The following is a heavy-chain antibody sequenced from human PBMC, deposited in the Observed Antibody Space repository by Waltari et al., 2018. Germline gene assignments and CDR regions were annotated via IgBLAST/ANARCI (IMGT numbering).Heavy chain of an antibody. CDR3: ARLPYSNGGYYFDY. V-gene: IGHV4-38-2*01. CDR2: IYRGTLPQSWSE. Sequence: QVPLQESGPTLVKSSETLSLSCPAPAYFTSFGSYWGWVRQPPGKGLESLARIYRGTLPQSWSEYYNPSLRSRLTISLDTSRNVFSLKLTSVTAADTATYFCARLPYSNGGYYFDYWGQGIQVTVSS. D-gene: IGHD4-4*01. CDR1: AYFTSFGSY. J-gene: IGHJ4*02.